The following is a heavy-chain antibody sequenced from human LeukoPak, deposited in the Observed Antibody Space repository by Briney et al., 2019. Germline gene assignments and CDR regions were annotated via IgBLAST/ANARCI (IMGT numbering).Heavy chain of an antibody. J-gene: IGHJ5*02. V-gene: IGHV3-30-3*01. CDR3: ASGGSTSCLDP. CDR1: GFTFSSYA. Sequence: GGSLRLSCAASGFTFSSYAMHWVRQAPGKGLEWVAVISYDGSNKYYADSVKGRFTISRDNSKNTLYLQMNSLRAEDTAVYYCASGGSTSCLDPRGQGTLVTVSS. D-gene: IGHD2-2*01. CDR2: ISYDGSNK.